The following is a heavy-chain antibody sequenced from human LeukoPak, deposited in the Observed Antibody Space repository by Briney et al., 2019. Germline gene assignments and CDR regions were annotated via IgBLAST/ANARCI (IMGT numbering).Heavy chain of an antibody. CDR2: IYYSGST. CDR1: GGSISSGGYY. CDR3: ARVGWSGSTYFDY. D-gene: IGHD3-3*01. V-gene: IGHV4-31*03. Sequence: NPSETLSLTCTVSGGSISSGGYYWSWIRQHPGKGLGWIGYIYYSGSTYYNPSLKSRVTISVDTSKNQFSLKLSSVTAADTAVYYCARVGWSGSTYFDYWGQGTLVTVSS. J-gene: IGHJ4*02.